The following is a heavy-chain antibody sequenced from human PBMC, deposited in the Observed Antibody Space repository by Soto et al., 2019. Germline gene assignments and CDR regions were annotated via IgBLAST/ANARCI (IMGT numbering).Heavy chain of an antibody. Sequence: SQTLSLTCGISGDSVSSNSAAWNWIRQSPSRGLEWLGRTYYRSKWYNDYAVSVKSRITINPDTSKNQFSLQLNSVTPEDTAVYYCARDLLRRIVVVPAAITTVVYYYYGMDVWGQGTTVTVSS. CDR3: ARDLLRRIVVVPAAITTVVYYYYGMDV. CDR2: TYYRSKWYN. J-gene: IGHJ6*02. CDR1: GDSVSSNSAA. V-gene: IGHV6-1*01. D-gene: IGHD2-2*02.